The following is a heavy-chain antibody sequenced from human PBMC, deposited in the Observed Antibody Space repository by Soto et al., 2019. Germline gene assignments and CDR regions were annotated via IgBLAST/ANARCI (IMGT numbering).Heavy chain of an antibody. D-gene: IGHD6-6*01. CDR3: AADRRGSSPSGYYYYYYGMDV. V-gene: IGHV1-58*01. J-gene: IGHJ6*02. Sequence: SVKVSCKASGFTFTSSAAQWVRQARGQRLEWIGWIVVGSGNTNYAQKFQERVTITRDMSTSTAYMELSSLRSEDTAVYYCAADRRGSSPSGYYYYYYGMDVWGQGTTVTVSS. CDR2: IVVGSGNT. CDR1: GFTFTSSA.